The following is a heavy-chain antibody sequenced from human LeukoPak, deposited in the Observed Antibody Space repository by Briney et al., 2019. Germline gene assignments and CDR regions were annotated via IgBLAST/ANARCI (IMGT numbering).Heavy chain of an antibody. CDR3: AREDSEYDFWSGYYPFDY. D-gene: IGHD3-3*01. CDR1: GFTFSSYW. V-gene: IGHV3-74*01. CDR2: INTDGSST. J-gene: IGHJ4*02. Sequence: GGSLRLSCAASGFTFSSYWMHWVRQAPGKGLVWVSRINTDGSSTSYADSVKGRFTISRDSAKNTLYLQMNSLRAEDTAVYYCAREDSEYDFWSGYYPFDYWGQGTLVTVSS.